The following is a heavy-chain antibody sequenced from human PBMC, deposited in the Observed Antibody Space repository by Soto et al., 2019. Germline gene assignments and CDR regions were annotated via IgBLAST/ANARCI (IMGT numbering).Heavy chain of an antibody. D-gene: IGHD4-17*01. CDR3: ARRLTTETTVFDY. J-gene: IGHJ4*01. Sequence: EVQLLESGGGLVQPGGSLRLSCAAAGITLNNYAMSWVRKAPGKGLEWVSTINGGGVKPYYADPVKGRFTISRDNSRNMLYLQMSSLGAEDTAVYYCARRLTTETTVFDYWGHGTLVTVSS. CDR1: GITLNNYA. V-gene: IGHV3-23*01. CDR2: INGGGVKP.